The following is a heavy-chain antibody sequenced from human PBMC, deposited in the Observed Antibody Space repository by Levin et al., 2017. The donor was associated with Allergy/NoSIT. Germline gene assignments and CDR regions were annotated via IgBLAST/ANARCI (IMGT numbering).Heavy chain of an antibody. Sequence: GGSLRLSCAASGFTFSSYWMSWVRQAPGKGLEWVANIKQDGSEKYYVDSVKGRFTISRDNAKNSLYLQMNSLRAEDTAVYYCARKALRTVRDDAFDIWGQGTMVTVSS. CDR2: IKQDGSEK. CDR3: ARKALRTVRDDAFDI. CDR1: GFTFSSYW. J-gene: IGHJ3*02. D-gene: IGHD3-10*01. V-gene: IGHV3-7*01.